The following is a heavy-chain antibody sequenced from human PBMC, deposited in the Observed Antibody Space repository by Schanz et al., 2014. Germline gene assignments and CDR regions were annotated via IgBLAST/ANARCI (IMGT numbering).Heavy chain of an antibody. CDR1: GFTFGDYA. J-gene: IGHJ2*01. V-gene: IGHV3-23*01. CDR3: ARNRGSGGQNWYFDL. CDR2: INTGVNT. Sequence: EVQLLESGGGLVQPGGSLRLSCAASGFTFGDYAMTWVRQAPGKGLEWVSAINTGVNTYYADSVRGRFTMSRDNSKNTVHLQMSSLRVEDTAVYYCARNRGSGGQNWYFDLWGRGTLVTVSS. D-gene: IGHD1-26*01.